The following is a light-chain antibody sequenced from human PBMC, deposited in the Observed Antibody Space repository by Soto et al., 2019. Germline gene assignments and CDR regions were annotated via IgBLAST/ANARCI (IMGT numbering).Light chain of an antibody. V-gene: IGKV1-5*01. Sequence: DIQMTQSPSTLSASVGDRVTITCRARQSISTWLAWYQQKPGKAPKLLIYDASSLESGVPSRFSGSGSGTEFTLTISSLQPDDFATYYYQQYNTYYSFGQGTKLESK. J-gene: IGKJ2*03. CDR1: QSISTW. CDR2: DAS. CDR3: QQYNTYYS.